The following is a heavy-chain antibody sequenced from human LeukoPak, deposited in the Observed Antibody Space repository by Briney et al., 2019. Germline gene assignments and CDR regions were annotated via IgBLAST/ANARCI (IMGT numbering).Heavy chain of an antibody. Sequence: GGSLRLSCAASGFQFDTYAMNWVRQPPGKGLEWIPYISSGSADLYYADSVKGRFTISRDNARNSLFLQMNSLRDEDTAIYYCARGGIGSAWVNWGQGTLVTVAS. J-gene: IGHJ4*02. CDR1: GFQFDTYA. V-gene: IGHV3-48*02. D-gene: IGHD6-25*01. CDR3: ARGGIGSAWVN. CDR2: ISSGSADL.